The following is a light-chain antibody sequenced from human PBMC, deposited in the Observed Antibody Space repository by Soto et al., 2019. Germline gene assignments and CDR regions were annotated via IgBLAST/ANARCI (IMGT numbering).Light chain of an antibody. CDR1: GSYNF. V-gene: IGLV2-23*02. CDR3: CSDAGRSTYV. J-gene: IGLJ1*01. Sequence: QSVLTQPASVSGSPGQSITISCTVGSYNFVSWYQQHPGKAPKVLIYEVSKQPSGVSDRFSGSKSGNTASLTISGLQAEDEADYYCCSDAGRSTYVFGTGTKVTVL. CDR2: EVS.